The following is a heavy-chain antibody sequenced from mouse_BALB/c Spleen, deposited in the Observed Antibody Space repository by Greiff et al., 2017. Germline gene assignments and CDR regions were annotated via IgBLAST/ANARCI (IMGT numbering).Heavy chain of an antibody. CDR2: ISSGGSYT. CDR3: TRDNGRYAMDY. D-gene: IGHD1-2*01. CDR1: GFTFSSYT. J-gene: IGHJ4*01. V-gene: IGHV5-6-4*01. Sequence: DVMLVESGGGLVKPGGSLKLSCAASGFTFSSYTMSWVRQTPEKRLEWVATISSGGSYTYYPDSVKGRFTISRDNAKNTLYLQMSSLKSEDTAMYYCTRDNGRYAMDYWGQGTSVTVSS.